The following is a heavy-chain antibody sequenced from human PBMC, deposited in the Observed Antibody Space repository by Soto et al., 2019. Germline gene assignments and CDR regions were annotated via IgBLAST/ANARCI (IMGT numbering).Heavy chain of an antibody. CDR3: ARVHPGGYSGYDSAFDI. D-gene: IGHD5-12*01. J-gene: IGHJ3*02. Sequence: PGGSLRLSCAASGFTFDDYGMSWVRQAPGKGLEWVSGINWNGGSTGYADSVKGRFTISRDNAKNSLYLQMNSLRAEDTALYYCARVHPGGYSGYDSAFDIWGQGTMVTVSS. CDR2: INWNGGST. CDR1: GFTFDDYG. V-gene: IGHV3-20*04.